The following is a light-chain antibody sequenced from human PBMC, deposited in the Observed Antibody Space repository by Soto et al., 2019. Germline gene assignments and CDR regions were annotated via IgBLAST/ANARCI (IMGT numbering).Light chain of an antibody. CDR1: QGISSY. V-gene: IGKV1-9*01. J-gene: IGKJ5*01. CDR3: QQLNSYPIT. CDR2: AAF. Sequence: IQLTQSPSSLSASVGDKVTITRRASQGISSYLAWYQQKPGKAPKLLIYAAFTLQSGVPSRFSGSGSGTEFTLTISSLQPEDCATYYCQQLNSYPITGGQGTRLEI.